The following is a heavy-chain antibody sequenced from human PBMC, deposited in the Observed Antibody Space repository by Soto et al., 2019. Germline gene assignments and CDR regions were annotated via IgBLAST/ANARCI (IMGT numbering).Heavy chain of an antibody. CDR2: INSDGSTT. CDR1: GFIFSSYW. V-gene: IGHV3-74*01. Sequence: EVQLVESGGGLVQPGGSLRLSCAASGFIFSSYWMHWVRQAPGKGLVWVSRINSDGSTTSYADSVEGRFTISRDNAKNTLYLQMNSLRAEDTAVYYCARVDYGAYYFDYWGQGTLVTVSS. D-gene: IGHD4-17*01. CDR3: ARVDYGAYYFDY. J-gene: IGHJ4*02.